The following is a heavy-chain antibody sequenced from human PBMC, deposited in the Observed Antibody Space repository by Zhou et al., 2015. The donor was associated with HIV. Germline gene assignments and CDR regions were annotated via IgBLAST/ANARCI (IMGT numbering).Heavy chain of an antibody. CDR2: IKGDGSEK. CDR3: TRDFQGY. J-gene: IGHJ4*02. Sequence: VQLVESGGGVVQPGRSLRLSCAASGFIFRDYGMHWVRQAPGKGLEWVANIKGDGSEKYYVDSVKGRFTVSRDNAKNSLSLQMSSLRVEDTAVYYCTRDFQGYWGQGNPGPPSPQ. CDR1: GFIFRDYG. V-gene: IGHV3-7*01.